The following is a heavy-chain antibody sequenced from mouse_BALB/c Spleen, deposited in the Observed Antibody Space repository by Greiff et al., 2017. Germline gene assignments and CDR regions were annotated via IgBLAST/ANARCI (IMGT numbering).Heavy chain of an antibody. CDR2: IDPSDSET. Sequence: VQLQQSGPQLVRPGASVKISCKASGYSFTSYWMHWVKQRPGQGLEWIGMIDPSDSETRLNQKFKDKATLTVDKSSSTAYMQLSSPTSEDSAVYYCARSGENYGSSDDWGQGTTLTVSS. V-gene: IGHV1S126*01. CDR1: GYSFTSYW. CDR3: ARSGENYGSSDD. D-gene: IGHD1-1*01. J-gene: IGHJ2*01.